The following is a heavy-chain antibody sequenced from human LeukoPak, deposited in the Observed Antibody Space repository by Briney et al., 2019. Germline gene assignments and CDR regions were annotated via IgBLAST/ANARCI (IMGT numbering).Heavy chain of an antibody. CDR2: INWNSGSI. V-gene: IGHV3-9*03. Sequence: PGRSLRLSCAASGFNFDDYAMHWVRQAPGKGLEWVSGINWNSGSIGYADSVKGRFTISRGNAKNSLFLQMNSLRAEDMALYYCARSYGSGTYYNPFDYWGQGTLVTVSS. J-gene: IGHJ4*02. CDR3: ARSYGSGTYYNPFDY. D-gene: IGHD3-10*01. CDR1: GFNFDDYA.